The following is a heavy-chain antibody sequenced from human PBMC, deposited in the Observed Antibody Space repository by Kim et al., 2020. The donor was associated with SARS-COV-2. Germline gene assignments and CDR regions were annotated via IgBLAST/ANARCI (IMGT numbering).Heavy chain of an antibody. D-gene: IGHD6-19*01. Sequence: DSVKGRFTSSRDNSKNTLYLQMISLRAEDTAGYYCARTEYSSGWYGFLVSWGQGTLVTVSS. J-gene: IGHJ4*02. CDR3: ARTEYSSGWYGFLVS. V-gene: IGHV3-23*01.